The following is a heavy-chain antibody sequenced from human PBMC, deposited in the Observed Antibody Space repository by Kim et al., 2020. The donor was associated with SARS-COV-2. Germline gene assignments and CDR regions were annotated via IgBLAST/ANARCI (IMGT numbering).Heavy chain of an antibody. J-gene: IGHJ4*02. CDR1: GFTFSSYA. CDR2: ISGSGGST. Sequence: GGSLRLSCAASGFTFSSYAMSWVRQAPGKGLEWVSAISGSGGSTYYADSVKGRFTISRDNSKNTLYLQMNSLRAEDTAVYYCARPPIRYSYGPYYFDYWGQGTLVTVSS. CDR3: ARPPIRYSYGPYYFDY. V-gene: IGHV3-23*01. D-gene: IGHD5-18*01.